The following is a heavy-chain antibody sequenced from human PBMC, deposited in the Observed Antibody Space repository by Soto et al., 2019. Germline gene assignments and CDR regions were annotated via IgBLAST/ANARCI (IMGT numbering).Heavy chain of an antibody. CDR1: GGSFSGYY. V-gene: IGHV4-34*01. CDR3: ARDKITGLFDY. CDR2: INHSGST. Sequence: QVQLQQWGAGLLKPSETLSLTCAVYGGSFSGYYWTWIRQPPGTGLEWIGEINHSGSTNYNPSLKSRVTISVDTSKNQFSLKLTSVTAEDTAVYSCARDKITGLFDYWGQGTQVTVSS. D-gene: IGHD1-1*01. J-gene: IGHJ4*02.